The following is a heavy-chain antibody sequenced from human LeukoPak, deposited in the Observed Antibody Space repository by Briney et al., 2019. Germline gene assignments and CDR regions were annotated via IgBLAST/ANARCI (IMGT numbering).Heavy chain of an antibody. Sequence: PSETLSLTCAVSGGSIGTYYWSWIRQPPGKGLEWIGYIYFSGTTNYNPSLKSRVTISVDTSKNHFSLKLNSVTAADTAVYYCARTQYSGSYYGYFDYWGQGTLVTVSS. CDR3: ARTQYSGSYYGYFDY. J-gene: IGHJ4*02. CDR2: IYFSGTT. D-gene: IGHD1-26*01. CDR1: GGSIGTYY. V-gene: IGHV4-59*01.